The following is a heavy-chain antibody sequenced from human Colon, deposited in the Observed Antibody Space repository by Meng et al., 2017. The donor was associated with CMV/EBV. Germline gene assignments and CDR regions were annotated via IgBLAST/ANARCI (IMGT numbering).Heavy chain of an antibody. CDR3: AKGRGLGASASNY. V-gene: IGHV3-23*01. J-gene: IGHJ4*02. Sequence: AASGFIFGNYAMGWVRQAPGKGLEWVSTITGSGDGTYYADSVKGRFTISRETSRNTLSLQMNSLRADDTAIYYCAKGRGLGASASNYWGQGTLVTVSS. CDR2: ITGSGDGT. CDR1: GFIFGNYA. D-gene: IGHD1-26*01.